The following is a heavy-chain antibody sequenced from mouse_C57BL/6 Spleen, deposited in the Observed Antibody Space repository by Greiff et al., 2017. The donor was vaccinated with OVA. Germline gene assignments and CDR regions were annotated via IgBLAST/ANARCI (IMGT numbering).Heavy chain of an antibody. D-gene: IGHD2-5*01. Sequence: QVQLQQSGAELVRPGASVTLSCKASGYTFTDYEMHWVKQTPVHGLEWIGAIDPETGGTAYNQKFKGKAILTADKSSSTAYMEPRSLTSEDSAVYYCTRGGYYSNYGYWGQGTTLTVSS. J-gene: IGHJ2*01. CDR3: TRGGYYSNYGY. CDR1: GYTFTDYE. CDR2: IDPETGGT. V-gene: IGHV1-15*01.